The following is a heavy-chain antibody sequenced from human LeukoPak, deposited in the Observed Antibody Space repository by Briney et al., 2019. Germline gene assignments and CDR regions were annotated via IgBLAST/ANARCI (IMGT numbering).Heavy chain of an antibody. V-gene: IGHV4-34*01. CDR3: ASYWYSGLYYYYGMDV. J-gene: IGHJ6*02. Sequence: SETLSLTCAVYGGSFSGYYWSWIRQPPGKGLEWIGEINHSGSTNYNPSLKSRVTISVDTSKNQFSLKLSSVTAADTAVYYCASYWYSGLYYYYGMDVWGQGTTVTVSS. CDR2: INHSGST. CDR1: GGSFSGYY. D-gene: IGHD1-26*01.